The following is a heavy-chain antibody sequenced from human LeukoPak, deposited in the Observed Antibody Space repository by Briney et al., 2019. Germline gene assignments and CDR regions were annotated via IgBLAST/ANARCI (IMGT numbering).Heavy chain of an antibody. J-gene: IGHJ4*02. Sequence: ASVKVSCKASGYTFTSYDINWVRQATGQGLEWMGWMNPNSGNTGYAQKFQGRVTITRNTSISTAYMELSSLRSEDMAVYYCARGSRYDYVLDYWGQGTLVTVSS. CDR1: GYTFTSYD. CDR3: ARGSRYDYVLDY. CDR2: MNPNSGNT. D-gene: IGHD3-16*01. V-gene: IGHV1-8*03.